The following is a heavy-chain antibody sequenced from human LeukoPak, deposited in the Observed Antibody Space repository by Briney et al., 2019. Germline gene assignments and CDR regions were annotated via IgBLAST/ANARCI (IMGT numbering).Heavy chain of an antibody. CDR2: IIPILGIA. J-gene: IGHJ4*02. V-gene: IGHV1-69*04. D-gene: IGHD3-10*01. CDR1: GGTFSSYA. Sequence: SVKVSCKASGGTFSSYAISWVRQAPGQGLEWMGRIIPILGIANYAQKFQGRVTMTTDTSTSTAYMELRSLRSDDTAVYYCARGPYGSGSYYPSDYWGQGTLVTVSS. CDR3: ARGPYGSGSYYPSDY.